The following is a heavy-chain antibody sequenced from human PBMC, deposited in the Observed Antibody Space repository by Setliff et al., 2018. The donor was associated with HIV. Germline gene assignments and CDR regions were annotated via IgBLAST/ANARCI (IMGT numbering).Heavy chain of an antibody. J-gene: IGHJ3*02. V-gene: IGHV1-2*02. CDR1: GYTFTGYY. D-gene: IGHD3-22*01. CDR3: ARDRYYDSSGYYWFDAFDI. Sequence: ASVKVSCKASGYTFTGYYMHWVRQAPGQGLEWMGWINPNSGGTNYAQKFQGRVTMTRDTSISTAYMELSRLRSDDTAVYFCARDRYYDSSGYYWFDAFDIWGQGTMVTVSS. CDR2: INPNSGGT.